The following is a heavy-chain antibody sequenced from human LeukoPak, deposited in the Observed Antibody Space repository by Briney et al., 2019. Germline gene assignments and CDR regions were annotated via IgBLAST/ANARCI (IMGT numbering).Heavy chain of an antibody. J-gene: IGHJ6*02. V-gene: IGHV3-23*01. CDR1: GFTFGSHW. CDR3: CDGMDV. CDR2: INGTGSTT. Sequence: GGSLRLSCTASGFTFGSHWMIWVRRAPGKGLEWVAAINGTGSTTYHADSVKGRFTISRDNSKNTLYLQMNSLRSEDTATYYCCDGMDVWGQGTTVAVSS.